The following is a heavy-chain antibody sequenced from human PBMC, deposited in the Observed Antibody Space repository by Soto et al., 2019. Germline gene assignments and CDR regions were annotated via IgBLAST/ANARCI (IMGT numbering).Heavy chain of an antibody. Sequence: ASVKVSCKASGYTFTSYGISWVRQAPGQGLEWMGWISAYNGNTNYAQKLQGRVTMTTDTSTSTAYMELRGLRSDDTAVYYCARDELCSSTSFYAVYYYYGMDVWGQ. D-gene: IGHD2-2*01. J-gene: IGHJ6*02. CDR2: ISAYNGNT. V-gene: IGHV1-18*01. CDR3: ARDELCSSTSFYAVYYYYGMDV. CDR1: GYTFTSYG.